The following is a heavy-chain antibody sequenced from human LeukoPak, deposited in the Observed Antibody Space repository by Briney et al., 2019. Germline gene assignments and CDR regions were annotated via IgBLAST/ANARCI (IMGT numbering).Heavy chain of an antibody. CDR2: IYTSGST. CDR1: GGSISSGSYH. V-gene: IGHV4-61*02. J-gene: IGHJ6*03. Sequence: KASETLSLTCTVSGGSISSGSYHWSWIRQPAGKGLEWIGRIYTSGSTNYNPSLKSRVTISVDTSKNQFSLKLSSVTAADTAVYYCARATFEVYFDWLTPDYYYYYMDVWGKGTTVTISS. D-gene: IGHD3-9*01. CDR3: ARATFEVYFDWLTPDYYYYYMDV.